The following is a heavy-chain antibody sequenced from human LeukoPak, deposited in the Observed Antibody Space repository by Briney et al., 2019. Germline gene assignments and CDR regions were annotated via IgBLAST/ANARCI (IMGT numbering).Heavy chain of an antibody. CDR1: GFTFSSYG. CDR2: ISYDGSNK. Sequence: GGSLRLSCAASGFTFSSYGMHWVRQAPGKGLEWVAVISYDGSNKYYADSVKGRFTISRDNSKNTLYLQMNSLRAEDTAVYYCAKDLGEGVPAAIDAFDIWGQGTMVTVSS. V-gene: IGHV3-30*18. CDR3: AKDLGEGVPAAIDAFDI. D-gene: IGHD2-2*02. J-gene: IGHJ3*02.